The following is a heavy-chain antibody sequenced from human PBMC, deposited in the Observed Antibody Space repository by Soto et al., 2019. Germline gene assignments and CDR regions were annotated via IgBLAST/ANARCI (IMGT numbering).Heavy chain of an antibody. CDR3: ARDSWGIHH. D-gene: IGHD6-13*01. J-gene: IGHJ5*02. CDR2: IDNDGSAT. Sequence: GGSLRLSFAASGFTFSSYWMHWVRQAPGKGLVWVSYIDNDGSATTYADSVKGRFTISRDNAKNTLYLQMDSLRAEDTAVYYCARDSWGIHHWGQGTLVTVSS. CDR1: GFTFSSYW. V-gene: IGHV3-74*01.